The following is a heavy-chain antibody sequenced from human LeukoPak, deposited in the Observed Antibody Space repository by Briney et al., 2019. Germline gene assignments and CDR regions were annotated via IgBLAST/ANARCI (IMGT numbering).Heavy chain of an antibody. CDR1: GFIFSSYG. V-gene: IGHV3-30*02. D-gene: IGHD3-22*01. J-gene: IGHJ4*02. Sequence: GGSLRLSCAASGFIFSSYGRHWVRQAPGKGLEWVAFMRSDGSDKYYADSVKGRFTISRDNSKNTLYLQMNSLRAEDTAVYYCAKHDSSSYYWGQGTLVTVSS. CDR2: MRSDGSDK. CDR3: AKHDSSSYY.